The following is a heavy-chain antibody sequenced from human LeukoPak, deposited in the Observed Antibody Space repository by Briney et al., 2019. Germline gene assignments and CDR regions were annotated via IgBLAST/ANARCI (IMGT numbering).Heavy chain of an antibody. Sequence: SETLSLTCTVSGGSIRSYYWGWVRQPAGKGLEWIGRIYTTGTTNYNPSLKSRLTMSVDTSKNQFSLNLRSVIAADTAVYYGARQGYTASYYFLDYWSQGTLVTVPS. CDR3: ARQGYTASYYFLDY. J-gene: IGHJ4*02. CDR2: IYTTGTT. V-gene: IGHV4-4*07. CDR1: GGSIRSYY. D-gene: IGHD3-10*01.